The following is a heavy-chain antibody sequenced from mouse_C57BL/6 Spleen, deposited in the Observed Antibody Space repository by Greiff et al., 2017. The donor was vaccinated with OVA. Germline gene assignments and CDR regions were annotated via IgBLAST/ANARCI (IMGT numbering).Heavy chain of an antibody. D-gene: IGHD1-1*01. Sequence: VQLQQSGAELVRPGTSVKVSCKASGYAFTNYLIEWVKQRPGQGLEWIGVINPGSGGTNYNEKFKGKATLTADKSSSTAYMQLSSLTSEDSAVYFCARDYYGSSYEYFDVWGTGTTVTVSS. CDR1: GYAFTNYL. J-gene: IGHJ1*03. CDR2: INPGSGGT. V-gene: IGHV1-54*01. CDR3: ARDYYGSSYEYFDV.